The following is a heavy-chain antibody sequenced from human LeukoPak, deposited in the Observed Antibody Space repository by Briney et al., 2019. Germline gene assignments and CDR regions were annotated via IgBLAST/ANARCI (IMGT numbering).Heavy chain of an antibody. Sequence: GGSLRLSRAASGFTFSSYGMHWVRQAPGKGLEWVAVIWYDGSNKYYADSVKGRFTISRDNSKNTLYLQMNSLRAEDTAVYYCARGPQYYYDSSGSRDAFDIWGQGTMVTVSS. CDR2: IWYDGSNK. CDR3: ARGPQYYYDSSGSRDAFDI. D-gene: IGHD3-22*01. CDR1: GFTFSSYG. J-gene: IGHJ3*02. V-gene: IGHV3-33*01.